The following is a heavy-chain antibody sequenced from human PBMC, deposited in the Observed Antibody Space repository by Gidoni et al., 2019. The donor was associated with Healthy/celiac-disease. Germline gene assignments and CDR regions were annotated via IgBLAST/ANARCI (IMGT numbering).Heavy chain of an antibody. CDR1: GGSISTSSYY. D-gene: IGHD5-18*01. J-gene: IGHJ4*02. CDR3: ARHDVDTAMVTWNYFDY. Sequence: QLQLQESCPGLVKPSETLSLTCTVSGGSISTSSYYWGWIRQPPGKGLEWIGSIYYSWSTYYNPSLKSRVTISVDTSKNQFSLKLSSVTAADTAVYYCARHDVDTAMVTWNYFDYWGQGTLVTVSS. V-gene: IGHV4-39*01. CDR2: IYYSWST.